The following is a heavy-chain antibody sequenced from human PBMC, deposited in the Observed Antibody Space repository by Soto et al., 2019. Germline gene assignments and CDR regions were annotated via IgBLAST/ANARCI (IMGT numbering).Heavy chain of an antibody. Sequence: PGGSLRLSCAASGFTFSSYAMSWVRQAPGKGLEWVSAISGSGGSTYYADSVKGRFTISRDNSKNTLYLQMNSLRAEDTAVYYCAVGYCSGGSCSGHYYYYYMDVWGKGTTVTVSS. J-gene: IGHJ6*03. D-gene: IGHD2-15*01. V-gene: IGHV3-23*01. CDR2: ISGSGGST. CDR1: GFTFSSYA. CDR3: AVGYCSGGSCSGHYYYYYMDV.